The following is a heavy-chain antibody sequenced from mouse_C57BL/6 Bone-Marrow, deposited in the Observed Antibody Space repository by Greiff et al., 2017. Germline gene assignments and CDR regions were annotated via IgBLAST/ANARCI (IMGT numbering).Heavy chain of an antibody. Sequence: QVQLQQPGAELVKPGASVKLSCKASGYTFTSYWMHWVKQRPGQGLEWIGMIHPNSGSTNYNEKFKGKATFTADTSSNTAYMQLSSLTTEDSAIYYCASPFVGGQGTTLTVSS. V-gene: IGHV1-64*01. CDR3: ASPFV. CDR2: IHPNSGST. CDR1: GYTFTSYW. J-gene: IGHJ2*01.